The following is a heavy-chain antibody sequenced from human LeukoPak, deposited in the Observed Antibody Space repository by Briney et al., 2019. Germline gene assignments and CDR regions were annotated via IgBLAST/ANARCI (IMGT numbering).Heavy chain of an antibody. CDR1: GFTFSSYG. CDR3: ARLSAAGTISVDS. Sequence: GRSLRLSCAASGFTFSSYGMHWVRQAPGKGLEWVAVIWYDGSNKYYADSVKGRFTISRDNSKNTLYLQMNSLRAEDTAVYYCARLSAAGTISVDSWGQGTLVTVSS. D-gene: IGHD6-13*01. V-gene: IGHV3-33*01. CDR2: IWYDGSNK. J-gene: IGHJ4*02.